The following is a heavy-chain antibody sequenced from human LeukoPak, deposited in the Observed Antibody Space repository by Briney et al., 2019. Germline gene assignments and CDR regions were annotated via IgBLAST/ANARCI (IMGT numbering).Heavy chain of an antibody. CDR3: AHNGWYSIDN. J-gene: IGHJ4*02. CDR1: GGSITSGNW. D-gene: IGHD6-19*01. Sequence: PSETLSLTCAVSGGSITSGNWWRWVRQSPGKGLQWIGEVYRSGSTNFNPSLKSRVTISVDTSKNQFSLKLSSVTAADTAVYYCAHNGWYSIDNWGQGTLVTVSS. CDR2: VYRSGST. V-gene: IGHV4-4*02.